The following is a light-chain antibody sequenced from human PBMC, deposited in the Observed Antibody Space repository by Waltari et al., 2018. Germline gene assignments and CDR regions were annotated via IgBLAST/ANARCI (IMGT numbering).Light chain of an antibody. Sequence: QTVVTQEPSLTVSPGGTVTLTCASSAGEVTRGHHPNWLQQRPGQPPPSLTFSTNDTHPPTPARFSGSLLGGKAALTLSEVQSEDEADYYCLLFFDNSRVFGGGTKLTVL. CDR2: STN. CDR1: AGEVTRGHH. J-gene: IGLJ3*02. V-gene: IGLV7-43*01. CDR3: LLFFDNSRV.